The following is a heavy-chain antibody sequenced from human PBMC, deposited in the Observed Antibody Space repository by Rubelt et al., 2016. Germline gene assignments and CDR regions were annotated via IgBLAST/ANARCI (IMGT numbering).Heavy chain of an antibody. V-gene: IGHV4-39*01. CDR2: IFSSGST. CDR1: GGSISGSSYY. D-gene: IGHD4-17*01. CDR3: ARRRTVPQNWFDP. Sequence: QQQLQESGPGLVKPSETLSLTCIVSGGSISGSSYYWGWIRQPPGKGLEWIASIFSSGSTSYSPSLKRRVTISVDTSKNQFSRKLKAGTAADTAVYYCARRRTVPQNWFDPWGQGTLVTVSS. J-gene: IGHJ5*02.